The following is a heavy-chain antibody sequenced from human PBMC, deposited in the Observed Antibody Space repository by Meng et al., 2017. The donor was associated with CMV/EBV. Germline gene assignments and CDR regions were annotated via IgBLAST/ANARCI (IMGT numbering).Heavy chain of an antibody. V-gene: IGHV3-21*01. CDR3: ARDLEYSSSP. Sequence: GESLKISCAASGFTFSSYSMNWVRQAPGKGLEWVSSISSSSSYIYYADSVKGQFTISRDNAKNSLYLQMNSLRAEDTAVYYCARDLEYSSSPGGQGTLVTVSS. CDR2: ISSSSSYI. D-gene: IGHD6-6*01. J-gene: IGHJ4*02. CDR1: GFTFSSYS.